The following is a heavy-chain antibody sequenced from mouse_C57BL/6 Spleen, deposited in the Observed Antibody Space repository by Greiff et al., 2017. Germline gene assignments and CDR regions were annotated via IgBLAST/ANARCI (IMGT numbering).Heavy chain of an antibody. CDR2: IHPNSGST. Sequence: QVQLQQSGAELVKPGASVKLSCTASGYTFTSYWMHWVKQRPGQGLEWIGMIHPNSGSTNYNEKFKSKATLTVDKSSSTAYMQLSSLTSEDSAVXYCSRHYYGSSCYAMDYWGQGTSVTVSS. CDR3: SRHYYGSSCYAMDY. J-gene: IGHJ4*01. CDR1: GYTFTSYW. D-gene: IGHD1-1*01. V-gene: IGHV1-64*01.